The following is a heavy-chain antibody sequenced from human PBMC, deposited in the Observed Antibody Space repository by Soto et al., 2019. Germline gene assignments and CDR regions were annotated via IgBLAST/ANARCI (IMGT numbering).Heavy chain of an antibody. Sequence: GASVKVSCKASGYTFTNYYMHWVRQAPGQGLEWMGWMNPRSGGTKYAQALQDRVTMTRDASISTAYMGVTSLRHGDTAVYFCARSDDSSSYPLGLWGPGTLVTVSS. V-gene: IGHV1-2*02. D-gene: IGHD3-22*01. CDR2: MNPRSGGT. CDR1: GYTFTNYY. CDR3: ARSDDSSSYPLGL. J-gene: IGHJ4*02.